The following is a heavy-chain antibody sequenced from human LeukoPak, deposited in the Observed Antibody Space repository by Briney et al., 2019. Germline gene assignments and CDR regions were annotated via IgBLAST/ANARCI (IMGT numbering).Heavy chain of an antibody. Sequence: PGGSLRLSCAASGFTFSSYAMSWVRQAPGKGLEWVSAISGSGGSTYYADSVKGRFTISRDNSKNTLYLQMNSLRAEDTAVYYCAKSRPPESRRVEAGSLLGWGQGTLVTVSS. CDR2: ISGSGGST. D-gene: IGHD1-14*01. J-gene: IGHJ4*02. CDR1: GFTFSSYA. V-gene: IGHV3-23*01. CDR3: AKSRPPESRRVEAGSLLG.